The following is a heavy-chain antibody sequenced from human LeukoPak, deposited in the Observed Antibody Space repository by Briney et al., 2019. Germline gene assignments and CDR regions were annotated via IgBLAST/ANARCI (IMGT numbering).Heavy chain of an antibody. CDR3: ARGTMTTVSYYFDY. V-gene: IGHV4-34*01. J-gene: IGHJ4*02. CDR2: INHSGST. Sequence: CETLSLTCAVYGGSFSGYYWSWIRQPPGKGLEWIGEINHSGSTNYNPSLKSRVTISVDTSKNQFSLKLSSVTAADTAVYYCARGTMTTVSYYFDYWGQGSL. D-gene: IGHD4-17*01. CDR1: GGSFSGYY.